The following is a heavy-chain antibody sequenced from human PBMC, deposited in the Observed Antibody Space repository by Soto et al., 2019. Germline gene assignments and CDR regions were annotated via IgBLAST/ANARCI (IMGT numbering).Heavy chain of an antibody. CDR1: GFTFSSYA. Sequence: TGGSLRLSCAASGFTFSSYAMSWVRQAPGKGLEWVSAISGSGGSTYYADSVKGRFTISRDNSKNTLYLQMNSLRAEDTAVYYCAKSPLWFGEPPHYWGQGTLVTVSS. J-gene: IGHJ4*02. D-gene: IGHD3-10*01. CDR3: AKSPLWFGEPPHY. V-gene: IGHV3-23*01. CDR2: ISGSGGST.